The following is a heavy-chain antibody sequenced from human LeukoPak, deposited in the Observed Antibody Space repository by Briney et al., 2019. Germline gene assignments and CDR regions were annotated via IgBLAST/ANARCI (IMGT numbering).Heavy chain of an antibody. J-gene: IGHJ6*02. Sequence: GGSLRLSCEASGFTFSSYAMHWVRQAPGKWLEWVAVISYDGSNKYYADSVKGRFTISRDNSKNTLYLQMNSLRAEDTAVYYCARDLRVDSSGWYPWIGARGYYYYYGMDVWGQGTTVTVSS. CDR3: ARDLRVDSSGWYPWIGARGYYYYYGMDV. D-gene: IGHD6-19*01. CDR1: GFTFSSYA. V-gene: IGHV3-30-3*01. CDR2: ISYDGSNK.